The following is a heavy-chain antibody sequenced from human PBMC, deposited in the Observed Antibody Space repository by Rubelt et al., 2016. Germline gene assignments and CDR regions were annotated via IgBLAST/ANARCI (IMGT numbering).Heavy chain of an antibody. D-gene: IGHD5-24*01. CDR3: ARQIGMATTTPSDA. CDR2: LHYSGST. Sequence: QLQLQESGPGLVKPSETLSLTCTVSGGSINNGGYFWGWIRQPPGKGLEWIGSLHYSGSTYYNPSLNSRLTKIVHTSKNQCSPSLSSGTAADTAMYYCARQIGMATTTPSDAWGPGILVTVSS. J-gene: IGHJ5*02. CDR1: GGSINNGGYF. V-gene: IGHV4-39*01.